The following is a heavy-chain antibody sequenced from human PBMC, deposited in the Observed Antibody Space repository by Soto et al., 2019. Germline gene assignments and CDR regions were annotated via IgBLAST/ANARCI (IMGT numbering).Heavy chain of an antibody. J-gene: IGHJ5*02. V-gene: IGHV1-46*01. D-gene: IGHD3-10*01. CDR2: LNPRGGGT. CDR3: ARSSLAGRAIYWFDP. CDR1: GYTFISHY. Sequence: QVQLVQSGAEVRKPGASMKLSCQASGYTFISHYIHWLRQAPGQGLEWMGLLNPRGGGTSYAQKFQDRVTMTRDTSTSTLYMELISLTSEDTAVYYCARSSLAGRAIYWFDPWGQGTLVTVSS.